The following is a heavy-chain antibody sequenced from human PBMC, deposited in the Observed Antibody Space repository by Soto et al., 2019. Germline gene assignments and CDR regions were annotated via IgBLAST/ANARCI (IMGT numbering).Heavy chain of an antibody. CDR1: GFPFDDFA. CDR3: ARQYFSSGGCYFDP. J-gene: IGHJ5*02. V-gene: IGHV3-48*02. Sequence: EVQLVESGGGLVQPGGSLRLSCAASGFPFDDFAMNWVRQAPGKGLEWLSFISSSTTTMYYADSVKGRFTISRDNAKNSLYLQMNSLRDDDTAVYFCARQYFSSGGCYFDPWGQGTLVTVSS. D-gene: IGHD2-15*01. CDR2: ISSSTTTM.